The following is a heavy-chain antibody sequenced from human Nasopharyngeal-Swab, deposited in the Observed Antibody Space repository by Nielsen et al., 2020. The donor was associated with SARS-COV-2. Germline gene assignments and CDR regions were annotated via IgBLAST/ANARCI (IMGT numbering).Heavy chain of an antibody. CDR2: INHSGST. J-gene: IGHJ6*03. Sequence: SRQCPGKGREWIGEINHSGSTNYNPSLKSRVTISVDTSKNQFSLKLSSVTAADTAVYYCARADIVVVPAAPIYYMDVWGKGTTVTVSS. CDR3: ARADIVVVPAAPIYYMDV. D-gene: IGHD2-2*01. V-gene: IGHV4-34*01.